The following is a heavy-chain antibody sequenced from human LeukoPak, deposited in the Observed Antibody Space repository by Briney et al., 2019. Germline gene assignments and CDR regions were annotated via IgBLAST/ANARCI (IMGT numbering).Heavy chain of an antibody. CDR1: GFTFSTCA. CDR3: AKDLYSSSLYAFDI. V-gene: IGHV3-23*01. Sequence: GGSLRLSCAASGFTFSTCAMTWVRQAPGKGLEWVSGISGRGVTDYADSVKGRFTISRDNSKNTLYLQMNSLRAEDTAVYYCAKDLYSSSLYAFDIWGQGTMVTVSS. J-gene: IGHJ3*02. CDR2: ISGRGVT. D-gene: IGHD6-13*01.